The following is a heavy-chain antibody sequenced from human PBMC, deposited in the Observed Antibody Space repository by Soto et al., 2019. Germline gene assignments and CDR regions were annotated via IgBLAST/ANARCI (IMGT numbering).Heavy chain of an antibody. CDR1: GDSVSSKSVA. CDR3: AGGPSLTGSFFDS. Sequence: SQTLSLTCAISGDSVSSKSVAWNWIRQSPSRGLEWLGRTYYTSEWYYDYAVSVKSQMTISPDTSKNQFSLQLNSVTPEDTAVYFCAGGPSLTGSFFDSWGQGTLVTVSS. V-gene: IGHV6-1*01. CDR2: TYYTSEWYY. D-gene: IGHD3-9*01. J-gene: IGHJ4*02.